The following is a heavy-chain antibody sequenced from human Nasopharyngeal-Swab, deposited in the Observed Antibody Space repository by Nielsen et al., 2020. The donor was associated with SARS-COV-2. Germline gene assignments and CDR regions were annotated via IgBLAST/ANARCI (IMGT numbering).Heavy chain of an antibody. CDR1: GGFISSSSYY. V-gene: IGHV4-39*07. CDR2: IYYSGST. J-gene: IGHJ5*02. Sequence: SETLSLTCTVSGGFISSSSYYWGWIRQPPGKGLEWIGSIYYSGSTYYNPSLKSRVTISVDTSKNQFSLKLSSVTAADTAVYYCARIPREYWFDPWGQGTLVTVSS. CDR3: ARIPREYWFDP. D-gene: IGHD3-10*01.